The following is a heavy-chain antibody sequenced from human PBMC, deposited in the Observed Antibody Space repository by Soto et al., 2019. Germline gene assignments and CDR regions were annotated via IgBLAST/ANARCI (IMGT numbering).Heavy chain of an antibody. J-gene: IGHJ4*02. V-gene: IGHV3-30-3*01. CDR2: ISYDGSNK. CDR1: GFTFNNYA. Sequence: QVQLVESGGGVVQPGRSLRLSCAASGFTFNNYAMHWVRQAPGKGLEWVAVISYDGSNKYYADSVKGRFTISRDNSKNXLYLQMNSLRGEDTAVYYCARGAGVSDWSGYYAGDWGQGTLVTVSS. D-gene: IGHD3-3*01. CDR3: ARGAGVSDWSGYYAGD.